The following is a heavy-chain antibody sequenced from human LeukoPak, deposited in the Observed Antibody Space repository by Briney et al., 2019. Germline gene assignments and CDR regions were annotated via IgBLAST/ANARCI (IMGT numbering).Heavy chain of an antibody. CDR2: ISGSGGST. J-gene: IGHJ4*02. CDR3: AKFAVESSSPGYYFDY. Sequence: GGSLRLSCAASGFTFSSYAMSWVRQAPGQGLEWVSAISGSGGSTYYADSVKGRFTISRDNSKNTLYLQMNSLRDEDTAVYYCAKFAVESSSPGYYFDYWGQGTLVTVSS. D-gene: IGHD6-6*01. V-gene: IGHV3-23*01. CDR1: GFTFSSYA.